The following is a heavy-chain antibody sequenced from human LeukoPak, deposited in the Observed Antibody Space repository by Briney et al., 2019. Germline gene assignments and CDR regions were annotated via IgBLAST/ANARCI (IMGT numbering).Heavy chain of an antibody. CDR2: IWYDGSNK. D-gene: IGHD3-22*01. CDR1: GFTFSSYG. V-gene: IGHV3-33*06. Sequence: GGSLRLSCAASGFTFSSYGMHWVRQAPGKELEWVAVIWYDGSNKYYADSVKGRFTISRDNSKNTLYLQMNSLRAEDTAVYYCAKDQSAYDSSGYYHDYWGQGTLVTVSS. J-gene: IGHJ4*02. CDR3: AKDQSAYDSSGYYHDY.